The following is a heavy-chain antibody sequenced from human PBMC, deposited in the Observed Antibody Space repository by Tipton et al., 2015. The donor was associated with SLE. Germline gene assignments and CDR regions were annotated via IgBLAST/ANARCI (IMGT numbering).Heavy chain of an antibody. D-gene: IGHD3-9*01. V-gene: IGHV4-34*10. Sequence: TLSLTCAVYGGSFSGYYWTWNRKSPNTGLEWIGEINHSGSANYNPPLKIRFTMAIETSQNQFSLKVISVTAADTAVYYCATSPLTLWGQGTLVTVSS. J-gene: IGHJ4*02. CDR1: GGSFSGYY. CDR3: ATSPLTL. CDR2: INHSGSA.